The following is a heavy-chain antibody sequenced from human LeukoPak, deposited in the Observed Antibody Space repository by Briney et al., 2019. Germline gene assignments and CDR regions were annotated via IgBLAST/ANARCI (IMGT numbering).Heavy chain of an antibody. CDR2: IIPIFGTT. CDR1: GGTFNTYT. J-gene: IGHJ3*01. V-gene: IGHV1-69*13. D-gene: IGHD3-10*01. CDR3: AREGTYSASGCQNRRSRAFDV. Sequence: ASVKVSCKASGGTFNTYTITWVRQAPGQGFEWMGGIIPIFGTTNYAQKFQGRVTITADESTSTAYMELTSLRSEDTAVYFCAREGTYSASGCQNRRSRAFDVWGQGTMVTVSS.